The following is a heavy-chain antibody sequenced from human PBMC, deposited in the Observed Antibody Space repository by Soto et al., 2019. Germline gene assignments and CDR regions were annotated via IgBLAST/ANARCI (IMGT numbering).Heavy chain of an antibody. J-gene: IGHJ4*02. Sequence: EVQLLESGGGLVQPGGSLRLSCAASGFTFSSYAMRWVRQAPVKGLEWVSAISGSGDSTYYADSVKGRFTISRDNSKNTRYLQMNSLRAEATAVYYCARRGSGSYYDYWGQGTLVKVAS. D-gene: IGHD1-26*01. CDR2: ISGSGDST. V-gene: IGHV3-23*01. CDR1: GFTFSSYA. CDR3: ARRGSGSYYDY.